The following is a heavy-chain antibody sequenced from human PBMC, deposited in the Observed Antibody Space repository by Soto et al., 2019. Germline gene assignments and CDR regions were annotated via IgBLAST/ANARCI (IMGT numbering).Heavy chain of an antibody. Sequence: QVQLVQSGAEVKKPGASVKVSCKASGYTFTTHGISWVRQVPGQGLEWMGWVRGDNGHTNYAQSLQGRVPMTTDTSTNTAYMERRSLRSDDTAVYYCARDLGYCRSGTCYREWFDPWGQGTLVTVSS. CDR2: VRGDNGHT. J-gene: IGHJ5*02. CDR3: ARDLGYCRSGTCYREWFDP. D-gene: IGHD2-15*01. V-gene: IGHV1-18*01. CDR1: GYTFTTHG.